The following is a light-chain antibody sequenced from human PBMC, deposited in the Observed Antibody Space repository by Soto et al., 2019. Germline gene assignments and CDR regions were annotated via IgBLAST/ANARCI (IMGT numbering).Light chain of an antibody. Sequence: EIVLTQSPGTLSLSPGERATLSCRASQSVISSYLAWYQQKPGQAPRLLIYAASSRATGIPDRFSGSGSETDFTLTISRLEPEDFAVYYCQQCGGSPPMYTFGQGTKLEIK. V-gene: IGKV3-20*01. CDR1: QSVISSY. CDR3: QQCGGSPPMYT. CDR2: AAS. J-gene: IGKJ2*01.